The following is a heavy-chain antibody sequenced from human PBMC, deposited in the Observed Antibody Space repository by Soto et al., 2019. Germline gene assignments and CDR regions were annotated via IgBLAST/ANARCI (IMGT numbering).Heavy chain of an antibody. D-gene: IGHD6-13*01. Sequence: QVPLAQSRVDVKKPGASVKVSCKASGYTLTDYAITWVRQAPGRGLEWMGWVNTYNGNPNYAQIFQGRVTMTTDTSTDTAYMEMRSLKSDDSAVYYCARDSQYSTSWQRFDSWGQGTLVTVSS. CDR3: ARDSQYSTSWQRFDS. V-gene: IGHV1-18*01. CDR1: GYTLTDYA. CDR2: VNTYNGNP. J-gene: IGHJ4*02.